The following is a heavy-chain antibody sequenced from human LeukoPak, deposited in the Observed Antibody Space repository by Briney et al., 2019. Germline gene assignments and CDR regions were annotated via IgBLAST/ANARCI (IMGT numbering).Heavy chain of an antibody. CDR1: GFTFDDYA. Sequence: GGSLRLSCAASGFTFDDYAMPWVRHAPGKGLEWVSGISWNSGSIGYADSVKGRFTISRDNAKNSLYLQMNSLRAEDTALYYCAKDIRGYSYGYDYWGQGTLVTVSS. CDR2: ISWNSGSI. J-gene: IGHJ4*02. CDR3: AKDIRGYSYGYDY. V-gene: IGHV3-9*01. D-gene: IGHD5-18*01.